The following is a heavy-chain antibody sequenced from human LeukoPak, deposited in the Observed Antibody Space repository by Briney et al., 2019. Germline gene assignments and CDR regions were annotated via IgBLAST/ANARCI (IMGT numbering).Heavy chain of an antibody. CDR2: MNPKSGNT. J-gene: IGHJ5*02. CDR1: GYTFTNYD. D-gene: IGHD2-15*01. Sequence: ASVKVSCKASGYTFTNYDINWVRQATGQGPEWMGWMNPKSGNTGYAQKFQGRVTMTRNTSISTAYMELSRLRADDTAVYYCARDQDIVVVVAALRQREMGGFDPWGQGTLVTVSS. V-gene: IGHV1-8*01. CDR3: ARDQDIVVVVAALRQREMGGFDP.